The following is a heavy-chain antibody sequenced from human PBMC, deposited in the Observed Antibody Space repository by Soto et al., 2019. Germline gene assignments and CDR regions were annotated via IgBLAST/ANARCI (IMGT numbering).Heavy chain of an antibody. CDR2: LYYSGAT. J-gene: IGHJ6*01. Sequence: SETLSLTCTDSGASISSASYYWGWIRQPPGKGLDWIVSLYYSGATYDNPSLKSRVTIPVDTAKNQXSLKLSAVTAADMAVYYCARERAMYYYYGMDVWGQGTTVT. V-gene: IGHV4-39*02. CDR1: GASISSASYY. D-gene: IGHD2-2*01. CDR3: ARERAMYYYYGMDV.